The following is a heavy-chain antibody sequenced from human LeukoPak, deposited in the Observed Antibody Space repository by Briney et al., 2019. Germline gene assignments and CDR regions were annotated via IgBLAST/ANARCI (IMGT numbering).Heavy chain of an antibody. CDR3: ARGYSSSWYYFDY. D-gene: IGHD6-13*01. CDR2: IYYSGST. CDR1: GGSISSGGYY. J-gene: IGHJ4*02. Sequence: SQTLSLTCTVSGGSISSGGYYWSWIRQHPGKGLEWIGYIYYSGSTYYNPSLKSRVTISVDTSKNQFSLKLSSVTDADTAVYYCARGYSSSWYYFDYWGQGTLVTVSS. V-gene: IGHV4-31*03.